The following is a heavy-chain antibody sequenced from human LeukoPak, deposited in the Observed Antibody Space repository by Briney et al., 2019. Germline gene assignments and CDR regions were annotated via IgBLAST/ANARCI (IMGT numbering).Heavy chain of an antibody. CDR3: ARTRNSYDTSCYYSLDY. J-gene: IGHJ4*02. V-gene: IGHV4-4*08. Sequence: PSETLSLTCTVSGGSIRSYYWSWIRQPPGNGLEWIGFIYHSGRTQYNPSLRSRVTLSVDTSKNQISLNLTSVTAADTAVYYCARTRNSYDTSCYYSLDYWGQGTLVTLSS. CDR1: GGSIRSYY. D-gene: IGHD3-22*01. CDR2: IYHSGRT.